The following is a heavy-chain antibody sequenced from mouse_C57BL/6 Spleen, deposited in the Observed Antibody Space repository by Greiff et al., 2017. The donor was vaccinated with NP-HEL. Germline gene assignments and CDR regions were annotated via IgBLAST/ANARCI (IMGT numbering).Heavy chain of an antibody. D-gene: IGHD2-1*01. CDR2: IYPSDSET. Sequence: QVQLQQPGAELVRPGSSVKLSCKASGYTFTSYWMDWVKQRPGQGLEWIGNIYPSDSETHYNQKFKDKATLTVDKSSSTAYMQLSSLTSEDSAVYYCASGGPSYYGTYFDVWGTGTTVTVSS. V-gene: IGHV1-61*01. CDR3: ASGGPSYYGTYFDV. CDR1: GYTFTSYW. J-gene: IGHJ1*03.